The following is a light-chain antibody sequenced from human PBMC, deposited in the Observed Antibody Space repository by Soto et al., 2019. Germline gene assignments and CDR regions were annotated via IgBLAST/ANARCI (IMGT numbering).Light chain of an antibody. V-gene: IGKV1-9*01. CDR1: QGISSF. J-gene: IGKJ3*01. CDR3: QQLNSFPIP. Sequence: IQLTQSPSSLSASVGDRVTITCRASQGISSFLDWYQQKPGKAPRLLIYGASTLQSGVPSRFSGSGSGTAFTLTIGSLQPEDFATYYCQQLNSFPIPFGPGTKVDI. CDR2: GAS.